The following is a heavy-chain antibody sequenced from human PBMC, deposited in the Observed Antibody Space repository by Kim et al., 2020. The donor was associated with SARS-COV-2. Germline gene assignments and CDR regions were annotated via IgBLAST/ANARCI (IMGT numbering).Heavy chain of an antibody. CDR3: ARAWFDP. Sequence: DGREKDYVDSVKGRFTISRDNAKNSLYLQMNSLRAEDTAVYYCARAWFDPWGQGTLVTVSS. CDR2: DGREK. J-gene: IGHJ5*02. V-gene: IGHV3-7*01.